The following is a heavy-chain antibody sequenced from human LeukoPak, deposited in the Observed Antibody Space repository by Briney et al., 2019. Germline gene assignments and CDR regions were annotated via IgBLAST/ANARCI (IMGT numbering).Heavy chain of an antibody. CDR2: INHSGST. CDR3: ARGVGLVVAATRFDY. J-gene: IGHJ4*02. CDR1: GGSFSGYY. V-gene: IGHV4-34*01. D-gene: IGHD2-15*01. Sequence: KPSETLSLTCAVYGGSFSGYYWSWIRQPPGKGLEWIGEINHSGSTNYNPSLKSRVTISVDTSKNQFSLKLSSVTAADTAVYCCARGVGLVVAATRFDYWGQGTLVTVSS.